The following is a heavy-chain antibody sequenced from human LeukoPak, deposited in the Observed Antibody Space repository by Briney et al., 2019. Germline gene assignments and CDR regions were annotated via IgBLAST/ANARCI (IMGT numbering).Heavy chain of an antibody. J-gene: IGHJ4*02. V-gene: IGHV3-30*02. D-gene: IGHD2-21*02. CDR3: ASKWYCGGDCYYQIDF. Sequence: GGSLRLSCAASGFTFSSYGMHWVRQAPGKGLEWVAVIWYDGSNKYYADSVKGRFTISRDNSKNTLYLQMNNLRTEDTAVYYCASKWYCGGDCYYQIDFWGQGTLVTVSS. CDR2: IWYDGSNK. CDR1: GFTFSSYG.